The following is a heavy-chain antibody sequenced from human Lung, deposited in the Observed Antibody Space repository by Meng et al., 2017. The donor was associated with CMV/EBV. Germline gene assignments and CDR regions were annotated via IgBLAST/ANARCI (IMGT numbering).Heavy chain of an antibody. CDR2: IYPGDSDT. D-gene: IGHD3-22*01. Sequence: GEXXKISCKGSGYXFTSYWIGWVRQMPGKGLEWMGIIYPGDSDTRYSPSFQGQVTISADKSISTAYLQWSSLKASDTAMYYCARLKNYYDSSGYLNDAFDIXGQGXMVTVSS. CDR3: ARLKNYYDSSGYLNDAFDI. CDR1: GYXFTSYW. J-gene: IGHJ3*02. V-gene: IGHV5-51*01.